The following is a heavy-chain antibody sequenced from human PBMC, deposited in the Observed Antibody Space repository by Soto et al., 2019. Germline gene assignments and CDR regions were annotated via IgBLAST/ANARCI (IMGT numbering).Heavy chain of an antibody. V-gene: IGHV4-39*07. J-gene: IGHJ4*02. D-gene: IGHD5-12*01. CDR1: GGSISSDSYY. CDR2: IYYSGST. Sequence: SETLSLTCTVSGGSISSDSYYWGWIRQSPEKGLEWIASIYYSGSTYYNPSLKSRVTISVDTSKNQFSLKLSSVTAADTAVYYCARVYSGYDLTFDYWGQGTLVTVSS. CDR3: ARVYSGYDLTFDY.